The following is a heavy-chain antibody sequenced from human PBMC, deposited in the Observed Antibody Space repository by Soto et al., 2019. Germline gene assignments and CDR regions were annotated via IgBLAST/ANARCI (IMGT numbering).Heavy chain of an antibody. Sequence: PSETLSLTCTVSGGSISSYYWSWIRQPPGKGLEWIGHIYNSGSTNNNPSLRSRVTISADTSKNEFSLALTSVTAADTAMYYCARGSTTEKVDSWGQGILVTVSS. CDR3: ARGSTTEKVDS. V-gene: IGHV4-4*09. CDR2: IYNSGST. CDR1: GGSISSYY. J-gene: IGHJ4*02.